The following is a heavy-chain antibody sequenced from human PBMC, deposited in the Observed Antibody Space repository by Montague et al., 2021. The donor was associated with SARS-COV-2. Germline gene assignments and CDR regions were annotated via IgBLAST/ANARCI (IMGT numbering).Heavy chain of an antibody. CDR3: ARVARGYLHDSSAYFDY. D-gene: IGHD3-22*01. CDR2: INHSGST. V-gene: IGHV4-34*01. CDR1: GGSFSGYY. Sequence: SETLSLTCAVSGGSFSGYYWSWIRQPPGKGLEWIGDINHSGSTNYNPSLKSRVTLSVDTSKKQFSLKLSSLTAADTAVYYCARVARGYLHDSSAYFDYWGQGSLVTVSS. J-gene: IGHJ4*02.